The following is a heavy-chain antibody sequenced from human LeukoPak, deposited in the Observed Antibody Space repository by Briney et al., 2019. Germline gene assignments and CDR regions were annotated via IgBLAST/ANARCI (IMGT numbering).Heavy chain of an antibody. CDR1: GLTFSDYY. CDR3: ARDKVTTFTHHFDY. CDR2: ISSSSSYT. J-gene: IGHJ4*02. V-gene: IGHV3-11*06. Sequence: GGSLRLSCAASGLTFSDYYMSWIRQAPGKGLEWVSYISSSSSYTNYADSVKGRFTISRDNAKNSLYLQMNSLRAEDTAVYYCARDKVTTFTHHFDYWGQGTLVTVSS. D-gene: IGHD4-17*01.